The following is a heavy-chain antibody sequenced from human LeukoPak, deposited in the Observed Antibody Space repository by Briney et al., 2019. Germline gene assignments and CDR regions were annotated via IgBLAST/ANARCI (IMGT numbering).Heavy chain of an antibody. V-gene: IGHV4-34*01. J-gene: IGHJ5*02. CDR1: GGSFSGYY. CDR2: INHSGST. Sequence: SETLSLTCAVYGGSFSGYYWSWIRQPPGKGLEWIGEINHSGSTNYNPSLKSRVTISVDTSKNQFSLKLSSVTAADTAVYYRARENDPWGQGTLVTVSS. CDR3: ARENDP.